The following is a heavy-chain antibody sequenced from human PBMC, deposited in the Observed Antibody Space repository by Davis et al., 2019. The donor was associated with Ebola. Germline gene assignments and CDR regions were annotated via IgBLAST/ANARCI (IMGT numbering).Heavy chain of an antibody. CDR2: ISYDGSNK. V-gene: IGHV3-30-3*01. CDR1: GFTFSSYA. D-gene: IGHD2-2*02. Sequence: PGGSLRLSCAASGFTFSSYAMHWVRQAPGKGLEWVAVISYDGSNKYYADSVKGRFTISRDNAKNSLYLQMNSLRDEDTAVYYCASEGCSSTSCYTWDYWGQGTLVTVSS. J-gene: IGHJ4*02. CDR3: ASEGCSSTSCYTWDY.